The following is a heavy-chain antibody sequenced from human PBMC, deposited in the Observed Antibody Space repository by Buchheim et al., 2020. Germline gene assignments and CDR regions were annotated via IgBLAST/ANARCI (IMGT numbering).Heavy chain of an antibody. V-gene: IGHV7-4-1*02. CDR3: ASLVGASRGPFDY. CDR1: GYTFTTYP. D-gene: IGHD1-26*01. J-gene: IGHJ4*02. Sequence: QVHLVQSGSEVREPGASVKVSCKASGYTFTTYPMNWVRQAPGQGLEWMGYINTNTENPTYAQGFTGRFVFSLDTSVSTASLQITNLEAEDTAVYYCASLVGASRGPFDYWGQGTL. CDR2: INTNTENP.